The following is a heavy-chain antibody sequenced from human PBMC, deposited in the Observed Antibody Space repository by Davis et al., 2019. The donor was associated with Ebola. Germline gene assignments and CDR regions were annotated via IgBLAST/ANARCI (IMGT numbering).Heavy chain of an antibody. CDR3: ARRGRMDV. CDR1: GFTFSSYA. D-gene: IGHD3-16*01. V-gene: IGHV3-48*03. Sequence: GESLKISCAASGFTFSSYAMNWVRRAPGKGLEWLSYISSSGTTTYYADSVKGRFTNSRDNAKNSLYLQMNSLRAEDTAIYYCARRGRMDVWGRGTTVTVSS. CDR2: ISSSGTTT. J-gene: IGHJ6*02.